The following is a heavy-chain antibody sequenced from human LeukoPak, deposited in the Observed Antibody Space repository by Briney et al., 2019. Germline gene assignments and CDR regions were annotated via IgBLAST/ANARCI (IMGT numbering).Heavy chain of an antibody. Sequence: ASVKVSCKTSGYSFTDYYMHWVRQAPGQGLEWMGWINPNSGGTSSAQKFQGRVTMTRDTSITTVYMEMSWLTSDDTAIYYCARADRLHGGPYLIGPWGQGTLVTVPS. CDR2: INPNSGGT. CDR1: GYSFTDYY. J-gene: IGHJ5*02. V-gene: IGHV1-2*02. CDR3: ARADRLHGGPYLIGP. D-gene: IGHD2-21*01.